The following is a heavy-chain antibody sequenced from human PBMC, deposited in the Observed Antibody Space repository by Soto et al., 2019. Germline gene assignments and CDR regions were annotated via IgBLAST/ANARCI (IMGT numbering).Heavy chain of an antibody. CDR1: GFTFSSYW. CDR3: ASVTTATVGCFDY. V-gene: IGHV3-7*03. CDR2: IKQDGSEK. Sequence: GGSLRLSCAASGFTFSSYWMSWVRQAPGKGLEWVANIKQDGSEKYYVDSVKGRLTISRDNAKNSLYLQMNSLRAEDTAVYYCASVTTATVGCFDYWGQGTLVTVSS. J-gene: IGHJ4*02. D-gene: IGHD4-17*01.